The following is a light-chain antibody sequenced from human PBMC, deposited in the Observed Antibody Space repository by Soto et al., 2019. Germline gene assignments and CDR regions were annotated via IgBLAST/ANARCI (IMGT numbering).Light chain of an antibody. V-gene: IGKV2-28*01. CDR3: MQALQTPIT. Sequence: DHVMTQSPLSLPVTPGEPASISCRSSQSLLHSNGYNYLDWYLQKPGQSPQLLIYLGSNRASGVPDRFSGSGSGTDFTLKISRVEAEDVGVYYCMQALQTPITFGQGTRLEIK. CDR2: LGS. J-gene: IGKJ5*01. CDR1: QSLLHSNGYNY.